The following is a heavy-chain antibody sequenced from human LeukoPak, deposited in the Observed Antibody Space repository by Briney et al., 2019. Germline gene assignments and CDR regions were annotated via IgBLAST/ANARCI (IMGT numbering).Heavy chain of an antibody. CDR2: ISYDGSNK. D-gene: IGHD6-19*01. Sequence: GGFLRLSCAASGFTFSSYGMHWVRQAPGKGLEWVAVISYDGSNKYYADSVKGRFTISRDNSKNTLYLQMNSLRAEDTAVYYCAKDRGIAVAGYFDYWGQGTLVTVSS. CDR3: AKDRGIAVAGYFDY. J-gene: IGHJ4*02. V-gene: IGHV3-30*18. CDR1: GFTFSSYG.